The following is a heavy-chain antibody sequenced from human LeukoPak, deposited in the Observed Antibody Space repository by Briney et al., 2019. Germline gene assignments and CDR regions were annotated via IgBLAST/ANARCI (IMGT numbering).Heavy chain of an antibody. CDR1: GGSISSYY. Sequence: PSETLSLTCTVSGGSISSYYWSWIRQPPGKGLEWIGYIYYSGSTNYNPSLKSRVTISVDTSKNQFSLKLSSVTAADTAVYYCARVWDGYGGPWIDIWGQGTMVTVSS. V-gene: IGHV4-59*01. CDR2: IYYSGST. CDR3: ARVWDGYGGPWIDI. D-gene: IGHD4-23*01. J-gene: IGHJ3*02.